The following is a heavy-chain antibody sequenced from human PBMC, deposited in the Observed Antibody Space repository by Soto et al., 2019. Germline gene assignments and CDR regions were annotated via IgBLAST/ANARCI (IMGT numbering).Heavy chain of an antibody. V-gene: IGHV3-15*01. CDR3: TTGRYGSGLLGYYYGMDV. D-gene: IGHD3-10*01. J-gene: IGHJ6*02. CDR2: IKSKTDGGTT. CDR1: GFTFSNAW. Sequence: GGSLRLSCAASGFTFSNAWMSWVRQAPGKGLEWVGRIKSKTDGGTTDYAAPVKGRFTISRDDSKNTLYLQMNSLKTEDTAVYYCTTGRYGSGLLGYYYGMDVWGQGTTVPVSS.